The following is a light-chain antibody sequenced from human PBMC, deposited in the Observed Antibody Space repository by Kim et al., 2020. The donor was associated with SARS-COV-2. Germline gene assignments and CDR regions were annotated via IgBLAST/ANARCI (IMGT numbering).Light chain of an antibody. CDR3: QQYDNLPRIT. CDR2: DAS. J-gene: IGKJ5*01. Sequence: SVGDRVSITCQASQDISNYLNWYQQKPGKAPKLLIYDASNLETGVPSRFSGSGSGTDFTFTISSLQPEDIATYYCQQYDNLPRITFGQGTRLEIK. CDR1: QDISNY. V-gene: IGKV1-33*01.